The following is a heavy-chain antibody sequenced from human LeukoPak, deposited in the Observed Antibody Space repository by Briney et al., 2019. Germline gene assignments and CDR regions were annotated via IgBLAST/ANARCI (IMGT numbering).Heavy chain of an antibody. D-gene: IGHD2-21*02. CDR1: GFTFSSYW. CDR2: IKQGGSEK. V-gene: IGHV3-7*03. Sequence: PGGSLRLSCAASGFTFSSYWMSWVRQAPGKGLEWVANIKQGGSEKYYVDSVKGRFTISRDNAKNSLYLQMNSLRAEDTAVYYCARDSWTYCGGDCYSYYFDYWGQGTLVTVSS. J-gene: IGHJ4*02. CDR3: ARDSWTYCGGDCYSYYFDY.